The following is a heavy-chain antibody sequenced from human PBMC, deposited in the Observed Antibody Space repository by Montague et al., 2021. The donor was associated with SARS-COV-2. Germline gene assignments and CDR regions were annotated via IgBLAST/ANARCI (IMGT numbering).Heavy chain of an antibody. J-gene: IGHJ4*02. CDR3: AKSFPGQFYFDD. CDR2: ISSGGNK. D-gene: IGHD2/OR15-2a*01. Sequence: SLRLSCAASGFTFSTYAMNWVRQAPGKGLEWVSGISSGGNKHHADSVKGRFTISRDDPRNTLYLQMHSLRAEDTAMYYCAKSFPGQFYFDDWGQGTLVAVSS. V-gene: IGHV3-23*01. CDR1: GFTFSTYA.